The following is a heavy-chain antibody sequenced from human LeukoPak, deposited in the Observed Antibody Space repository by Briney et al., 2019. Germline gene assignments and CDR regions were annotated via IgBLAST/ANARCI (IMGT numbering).Heavy chain of an antibody. CDR3: AKDVGSYYDY. CDR1: GFTFSSNG. D-gene: IGHD3-10*01. CDR2: IQYDGSKK. Sequence: GGSLRLSCVASGFTFSSNGMHWVRQAPGKGLEWVTFIQYDGSKKYYADSVKGRFTISRDNSKNTLYLEMNSLRAEDTAVYYCAKDVGSYYDYWGQGTLVTVSS. J-gene: IGHJ4*02. V-gene: IGHV3-30*02.